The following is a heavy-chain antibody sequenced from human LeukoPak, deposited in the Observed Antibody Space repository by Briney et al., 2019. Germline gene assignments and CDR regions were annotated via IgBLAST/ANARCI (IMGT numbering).Heavy chain of an antibody. CDR2: IHSSGRR. Sequence: SETLSLSCTVSSGSISGAISRYYWNWVRQTPGKGLEWIGYIHSSGRRTYNPSLKGRATLSLDTSWSQFSLKLTSLTAADTAVYYCAGGGYCSISDCSAPLFDWWGQGILVTVSS. V-gene: IGHV4-61*01. CDR1: SGSISGAISRYY. J-gene: IGHJ4*02. CDR3: AGGGYCSISDCSAPLFDW. D-gene: IGHD2-2*01.